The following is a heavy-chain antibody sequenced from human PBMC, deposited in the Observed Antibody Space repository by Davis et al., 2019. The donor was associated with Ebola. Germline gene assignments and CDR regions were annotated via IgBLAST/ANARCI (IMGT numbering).Heavy chain of an antibody. D-gene: IGHD5-24*01. Sequence: ASVKVSCKVSGYTLTELSMHWVRQAPGKGLEWMGGFDPEDGETIYAQKFQGRVTMTEDTSTDTAYMELSSLRSEDTAVYYCARDRFGAMAMSAIGWFDPWGQGTLVTVSS. V-gene: IGHV1-24*01. J-gene: IGHJ5*01. CDR3: ARDRFGAMAMSAIGWFDP. CDR2: FDPEDGET. CDR1: GYTLTELS.